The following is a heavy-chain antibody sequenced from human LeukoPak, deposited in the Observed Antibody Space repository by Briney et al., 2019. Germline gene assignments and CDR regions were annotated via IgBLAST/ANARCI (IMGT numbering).Heavy chain of an antibody. CDR1: GYIFTGYY. CDR2: INPNSGDT. V-gene: IGHV1-2*02. Sequence: ASVKVSCKASGYIFTGYYMHWVRQAPGQGLEWMGWINPNSGDTNYAQKFQGRVTMTRDTSISAAYMELSRLRSDDTAVYYCARVSSTSCYAIDYWGQGTLVTVSS. D-gene: IGHD2-2*01. J-gene: IGHJ4*02. CDR3: ARVSSTSCYAIDY.